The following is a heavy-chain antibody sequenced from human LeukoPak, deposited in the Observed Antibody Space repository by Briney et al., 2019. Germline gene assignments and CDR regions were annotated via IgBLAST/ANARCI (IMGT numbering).Heavy chain of an antibody. V-gene: IGHV3-48*04. CDR1: GFTFSSYS. J-gene: IGHJ4*02. CDR2: ISSSSSTI. D-gene: IGHD3-22*01. CDR3: ARVGRYYDSSGRPLDY. Sequence: PGGSLRLSCAASGFTFSSYSMNWVRQAPGKGLEGVSYISSSSSTIYYADSVKGRFTISRDNAKNSLYLQMNSLRAEDTAVYYCARVGRYYDSSGRPLDYWGQGTLVTVSS.